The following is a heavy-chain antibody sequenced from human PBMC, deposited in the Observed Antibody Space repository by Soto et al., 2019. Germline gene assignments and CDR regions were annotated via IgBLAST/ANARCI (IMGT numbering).Heavy chain of an antibody. Sequence: ASVKVSCKASGYTFTSYYMHWVRQAPGQGLEWMGIINPSGGSTSYAQKFQGRVTMTRDTSTSTAYMELSSLRSEDTAVYYCARDPGGSSWYYYYGMDVWGQGTTVTVSS. CDR1: GYTFTSYY. J-gene: IGHJ6*02. CDR3: ARDPGGSSWYYYYGMDV. CDR2: INPSGGST. D-gene: IGHD6-13*01. V-gene: IGHV1-46*01.